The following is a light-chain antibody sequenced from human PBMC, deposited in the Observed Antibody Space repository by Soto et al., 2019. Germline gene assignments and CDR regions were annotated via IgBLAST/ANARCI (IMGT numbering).Light chain of an antibody. CDR2: DAS. J-gene: IGKJ4*01. CDR1: QSVNRN. V-gene: IGKV3-15*01. CDR3: QQYNNWPLT. Sequence: EIVMTQSPATLSVSPGERATLSCRACQSVNRNLAWYQQKPGQTPRLLIYDASSRATGIPARFSGSGSGTDFTLTISSLQSEDFAVYYCQQYNNWPLTFGGGTNVEIK.